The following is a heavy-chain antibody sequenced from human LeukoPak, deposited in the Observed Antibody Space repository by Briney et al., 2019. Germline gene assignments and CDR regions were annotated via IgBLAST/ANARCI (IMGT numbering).Heavy chain of an antibody. CDR3: ARQGGGFWYFDL. CDR1: GGSISSYY. Sequence: SETLSLTCTVSGGSISSYYWSWIRQPPGKGLEWIRYIYYSGSTNYNPSLKSRVTISVDTSKNQFSLKLSPVTAADTAVYYCARQGGGFWYFDLWGRGTLVTVSS. V-gene: IGHV4-59*08. D-gene: IGHD6-25*01. J-gene: IGHJ2*01. CDR2: IYYSGST.